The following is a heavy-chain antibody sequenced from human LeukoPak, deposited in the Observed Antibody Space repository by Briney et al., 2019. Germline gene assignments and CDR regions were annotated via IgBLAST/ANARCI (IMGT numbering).Heavy chain of an antibody. D-gene: IGHD6-19*01. CDR3: LGDSSGGHFDY. V-gene: IGHV4-59*12. CDR1: GGSISSYY. Sequence: PSETLSLTCTVSGGSISSYYWSWIRQPPGKGLEWIGYIYYSGSTNYNPSLKSRVTISVDTSKNQFSLKLSSVTAADTAVYYCLGDSSGGHFDYWGQGTLVTVSS. J-gene: IGHJ4*02. CDR2: IYYSGST.